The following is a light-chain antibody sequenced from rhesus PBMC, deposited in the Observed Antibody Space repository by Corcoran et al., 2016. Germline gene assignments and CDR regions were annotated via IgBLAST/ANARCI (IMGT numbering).Light chain of an antibody. CDR2: GGA. V-gene: IGKV2-72*02. J-gene: IGKJ1*01. Sequence: DIVMTQTPLSLPITPGEPASISCRSSQRLLQSNGKTYLHWFLQKPGKSPQLLIYGGATKASGVPYRFRCSGSTTYFTLKISKVEAENAGVYYCVQATTFPRTFGQGTKVEIK. CDR1: QRLLQSNGKTY. CDR3: VQATTFPRT.